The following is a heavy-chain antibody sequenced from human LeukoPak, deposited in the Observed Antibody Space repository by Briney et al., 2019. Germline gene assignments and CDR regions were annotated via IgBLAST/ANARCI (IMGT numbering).Heavy chain of an antibody. CDR1: GVTVTNYY. V-gene: IGHV4-4*07. D-gene: IGHD3-16*01. Sequence: SETLSLTCSVSGVTVTNYYWSWVRQPAGKRLEWIGRNYPTGDTIYNPSLKSRVTMSVDMSKNHLSLKLTSVTAADAAVYYCARDLTARGSFDYWGQGILVSVSS. CDR2: NYPTGDT. CDR3: ARDLTARGSFDY. J-gene: IGHJ4*02.